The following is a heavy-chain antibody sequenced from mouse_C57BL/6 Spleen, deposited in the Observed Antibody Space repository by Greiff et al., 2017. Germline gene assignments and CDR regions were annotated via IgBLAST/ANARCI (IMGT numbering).Heavy chain of an antibody. V-gene: IGHV1-15*01. CDR1: GYTFTDYE. CDR2: IDPETGGT. Sequence: VQLQQSGAELVRPGASVTLSCKASGYTFTDYEMHWVKQTPVHGLEWIGAIDPETGGTAYNQKFKGKAILTADKSSSTAYMELRSLTSEDSAVYYCTREGVYAMDYCGQGTSATVSS. J-gene: IGHJ4*01. CDR3: TREGVYAMDY.